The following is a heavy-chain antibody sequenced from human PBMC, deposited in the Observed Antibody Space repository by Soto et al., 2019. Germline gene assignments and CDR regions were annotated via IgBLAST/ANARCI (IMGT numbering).Heavy chain of an antibody. V-gene: IGHV3-64D*08. D-gene: IGHD2-15*01. Sequence: PGGSLRLSCAASGFSFSSYALHWVRQAPGKGLEYVSGISSNGGSIFYADSVEGRFTISRDNSKNTLYLQMSNLRGDDTAIYSCVKDRLGGPPGYFDSWGQGTLVTVSS. CDR1: GFSFSSYA. CDR3: VKDRLGGPPGYFDS. CDR2: ISSNGGSI. J-gene: IGHJ4*02.